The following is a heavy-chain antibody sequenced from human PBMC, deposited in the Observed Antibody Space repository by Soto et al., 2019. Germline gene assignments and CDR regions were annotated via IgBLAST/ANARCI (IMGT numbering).Heavy chain of an antibody. CDR1: GGSLIGYY. J-gene: IGHJ4*02. Sequence: QVQLQQWGAGLLKPSETLSLTCAVHGGSLIGYYWSWIRQPPGKGLEWIGEINHSGSPNYNPSLKSHVTIAVDPSKNQCSLKLTSVTDADTAVYYCARGRWDLRFDYVGQGTLVTFPS. CDR2: INHSGSP. D-gene: IGHD1-26*01. CDR3: ARGRWDLRFDY. V-gene: IGHV4-34*01.